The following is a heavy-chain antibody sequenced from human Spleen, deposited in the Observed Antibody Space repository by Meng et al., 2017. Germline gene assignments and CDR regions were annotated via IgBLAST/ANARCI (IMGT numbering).Heavy chain of an antibody. D-gene: IGHD5-12*01. CDR3: AKARVSYSGYHFDY. CDR2: ISTSGSTI. Sequence: GGSLRLSCAASGFTFSSYEMNWVRQAPGKGLEWVSYISTSGSTIYYADSVKGRFTISRDNAKNSLYLQMNSLRAEDTAVHYCAKARVSYSGYHFDYWGQGTLVTVSS. J-gene: IGHJ4*02. V-gene: IGHV3-48*03. CDR1: GFTFSSYE.